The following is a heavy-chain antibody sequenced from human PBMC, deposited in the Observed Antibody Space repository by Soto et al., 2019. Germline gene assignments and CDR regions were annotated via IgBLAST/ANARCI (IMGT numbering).Heavy chain of an antibody. CDR3: AREARPYSSGWYPYYYYYGMDV. V-gene: IGHV3-7*05. CDR2: IKQDGSEK. D-gene: IGHD6-19*01. CDR1: GFTFSSYW. J-gene: IGHJ6*02. Sequence: EVQLVESGGGLVQPGGSLRLSCAASGFTFSSYWMSWVRQAPGKGLEWVANIKQDGSEKYYVDSVKGRFTISRDNVKNSLYLQMNSLRAEDTAVYYCAREARPYSSGWYPYYYYYGMDVWGQGTTVTVSS.